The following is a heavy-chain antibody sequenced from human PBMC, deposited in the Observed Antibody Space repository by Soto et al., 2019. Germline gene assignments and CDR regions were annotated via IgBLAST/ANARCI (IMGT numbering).Heavy chain of an antibody. CDR3: ARVVRFREGGWFDP. Sequence: QVQLVQSGAEVKKPGASVKVSCKASGYTFTSYGISWVRQAPGQGLEWRGWISAYSGNTNYAQKLQGRVTITTDTSTSTAYMELRSVRADDTAVYYCARVVRFREGGWFDPWGQGTLVTVSS. J-gene: IGHJ5*02. CDR1: GYTFTSYG. D-gene: IGHD3-3*01. CDR2: ISAYSGNT. V-gene: IGHV1-18*01.